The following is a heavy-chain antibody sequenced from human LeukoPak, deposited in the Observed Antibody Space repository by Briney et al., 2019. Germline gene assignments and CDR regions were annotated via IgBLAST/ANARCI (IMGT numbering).Heavy chain of an antibody. Sequence: SVKVSCKASGGTFSSYAISWVRQAPGQGLEWMGGIIPIFGTANYAQKFQGRVTITADESTSTAYMELSRLTSDDTAVYSCARGSEIQLWLLAYWGQGTLVTVSS. J-gene: IGHJ4*02. CDR3: ARGSEIQLWLLAY. D-gene: IGHD5-18*01. V-gene: IGHV1-69*13. CDR1: GGTFSSYA. CDR2: IIPIFGTA.